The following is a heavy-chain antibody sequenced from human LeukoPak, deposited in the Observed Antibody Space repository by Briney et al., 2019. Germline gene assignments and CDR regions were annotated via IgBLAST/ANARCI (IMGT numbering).Heavy chain of an antibody. D-gene: IGHD3-10*01. CDR3: VQSLRRGSSGSGSRRYYFNF. Sequence: SGPTLVKPTQTLALTCTFSGFSLSTSGVGVGWIRQPPGKAPEWLAILYWDGDRRYSPSLKNRLTIIGDTSRNQVVLIVSNVDPADTATYYCVQSLRRGSSGSGSRRYYFNFWGQGTLVTVSS. J-gene: IGHJ4*02. CDR1: GFSLSTSGVG. V-gene: IGHV2-5*02. CDR2: LYWDGDR.